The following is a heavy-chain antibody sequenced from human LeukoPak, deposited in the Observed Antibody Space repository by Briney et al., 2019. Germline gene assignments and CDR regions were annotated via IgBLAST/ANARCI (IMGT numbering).Heavy chain of an antibody. V-gene: IGHV3-23*01. CDR1: GFTFRSYA. J-gene: IGHJ6*02. Sequence: GGSLRLPCAASGFTFRSYAMSWVRQAPGKGLEWVSAISGSGGSTYYADSVKGRFTISRDNSKNTLYLQMNSLRAEDTAVYYCAKERGSYYYYGMDVWGQGATVTVSS. D-gene: IGHD3-10*01. CDR3: AKERGSYYYYGMDV. CDR2: ISGSGGST.